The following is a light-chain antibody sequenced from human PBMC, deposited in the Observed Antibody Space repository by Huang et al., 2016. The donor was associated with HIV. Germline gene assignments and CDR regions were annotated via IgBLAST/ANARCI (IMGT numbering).Light chain of an antibody. CDR3: QQFNNWPYT. V-gene: IGKV3-15*01. J-gene: IGKJ2*01. CDR2: GAS. CDR1: QSVSSN. Sequence: EIVMTQSPATLSVSPGERATLSCRASQSVSSNLARYQQKPGQAPRLLIYGASTRATGIPARFIGSWSGTEFTLTISSLQSEDVAVYYCQQFNNWPYTFGQGTKLEIK.